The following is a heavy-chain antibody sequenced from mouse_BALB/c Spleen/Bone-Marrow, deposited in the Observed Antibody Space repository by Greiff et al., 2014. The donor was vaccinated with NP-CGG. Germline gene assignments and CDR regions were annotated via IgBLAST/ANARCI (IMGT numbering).Heavy chain of an antibody. D-gene: IGHD1-1*01. Sequence: QPGPELVKPGASVKISCKASGYSFTGYFMNWVMQSHGKSLEWIGRINPYNGDTFYNQKFKGKATLTVDKSSSTAHMELRSLASEDSAVYYCAREGYYYGSSYGNAMDYWGQGTSVTVSS. CDR3: AREGYYYGSSYGNAMDY. CDR2: INPYNGDT. V-gene: IGHV1-20*02. CDR1: GYSFTGYF. J-gene: IGHJ4*01.